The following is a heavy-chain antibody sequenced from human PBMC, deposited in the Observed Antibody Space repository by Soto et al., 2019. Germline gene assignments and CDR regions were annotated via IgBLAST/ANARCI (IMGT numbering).Heavy chain of an antibody. D-gene: IGHD2-15*01. V-gene: IGHV4-39*01. CDR2: IYHVGNT. CDR3: ARLVGNSWLDS. CDR1: GGSITNDNYY. Sequence: SETLSLTCTVSGGSITNDNYYWAWIRQPPGKGLEWIGSIYHVGNTYYNSSLKSRITINPDTSNNQLSLQLNPVTPDDTAVYYCARLVGNSWLDSWGQGTLVTVSS. J-gene: IGHJ5*01.